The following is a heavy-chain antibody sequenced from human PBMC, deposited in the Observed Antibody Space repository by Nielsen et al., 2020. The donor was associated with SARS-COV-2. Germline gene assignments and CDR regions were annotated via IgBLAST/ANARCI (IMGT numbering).Heavy chain of an antibody. CDR2: ISGSGGST. D-gene: IGHD4-17*01. CDR3: AKVHQMTTVTTRYYYGMDV. CDR1: GFTFSSYA. Sequence: GESLKISCVASGFTFSSYAMSWVRQAPGKGLEWVSAISGSGGSTYYADSVKGRFTISRDNSKNTLYLQMNSLRAEDTAVYYFAKVHQMTTVTTRYYYGMDVWGQGTTVTVSS. V-gene: IGHV3-23*01. J-gene: IGHJ6*02.